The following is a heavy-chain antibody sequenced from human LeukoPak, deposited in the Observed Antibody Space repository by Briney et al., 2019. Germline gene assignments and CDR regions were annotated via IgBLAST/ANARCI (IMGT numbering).Heavy chain of an antibody. J-gene: IGHJ4*02. CDR1: GGTFSSYA. CDR2: IIPILGIA. Sequence: ASVKVSCKASGGTFSSYAISWVRQAPGQGLEWMGRIIPILGIANYAQKFQGRVTITADKSTTTACMELSSLRSEDTAVYYCARSPIGWKLPVYFDYWGQGTLVTVSS. CDR3: ARSPIGWKLPVYFDY. D-gene: IGHD4-23*01. V-gene: IGHV1-69*04.